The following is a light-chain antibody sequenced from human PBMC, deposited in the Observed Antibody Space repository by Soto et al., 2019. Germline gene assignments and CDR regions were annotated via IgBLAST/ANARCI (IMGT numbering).Light chain of an antibody. CDR2: IHSDGSH. J-gene: IGLJ2*01. CDR3: QTWGTGIVV. CDR1: SGHTSYS. Sequence: QLVLTQSPSASASLGASVKLTCTLSSGHTSYSIAWHQQRPEKGPRYLMKIHSDGSHSKGDGIPDRFSGSSSGAERYLTISSLQSEDEADYYCQTWGTGIVVFGGGTKLTVL. V-gene: IGLV4-69*01.